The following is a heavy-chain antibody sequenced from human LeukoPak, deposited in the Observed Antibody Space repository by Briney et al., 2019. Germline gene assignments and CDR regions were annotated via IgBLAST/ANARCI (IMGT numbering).Heavy chain of an antibody. D-gene: IGHD2-15*01. J-gene: IGHJ4*02. Sequence: PGGSLRLSCAASGFTFSRYSMNWVRQAPGKGLEWVSSISSSSSYIYYADSVKGRFTISRDNAKNSLYLQMNSLRAEDTALYYCAKCSGGSCHHSDDFWGQGTLVTVSS. CDR1: GFTFSRYS. CDR3: AKCSGGSCHHSDDF. CDR2: ISSSSSYI. V-gene: IGHV3-21*01.